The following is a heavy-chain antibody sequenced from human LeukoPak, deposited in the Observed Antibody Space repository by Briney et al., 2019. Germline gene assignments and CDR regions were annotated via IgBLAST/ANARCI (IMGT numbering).Heavy chain of an antibody. Sequence: GGSLRLSCAASGFTFSSYATSWVRQAPGKGLEWVSAISSNGGSTYYADSVKGRFTISRDNSKNALYLQMNSLRADDTAVYYCAKDPAYYYDSSGYMPYFDYWGQGTLVTVSS. CDR1: GFTFSSYA. J-gene: IGHJ4*02. D-gene: IGHD3-22*01. V-gene: IGHV3-23*01. CDR3: AKDPAYYYDSSGYMPYFDY. CDR2: ISSNGGST.